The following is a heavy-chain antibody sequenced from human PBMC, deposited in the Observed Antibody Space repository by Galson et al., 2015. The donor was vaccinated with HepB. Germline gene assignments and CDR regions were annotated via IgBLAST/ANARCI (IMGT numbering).Heavy chain of an antibody. Sequence: SLRLSCAASGFTFTNYAMNWVRQAPGKGLEWVSAIGGSGENTDYAASVKGRFSISRDNSNNTLYLQMNSLRAEDTAVYYCAKGQTFYDYVWGTYRYKGVFDLWGQGTMVTVSS. V-gene: IGHV3-23*01. CDR1: GFTFTNYA. CDR2: IGGSGENT. CDR3: AKGQTFYDYVWGTYRYKGVFDL. J-gene: IGHJ3*01. D-gene: IGHD3-16*02.